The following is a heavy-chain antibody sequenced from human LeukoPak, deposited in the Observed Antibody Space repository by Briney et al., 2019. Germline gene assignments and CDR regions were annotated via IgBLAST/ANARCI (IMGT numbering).Heavy chain of an antibody. Sequence: QPGGSLRLSCAASGFTFSSYGMHWVRQAPGKGLEWVAVISYDGSNKYYADSVKGRFTISRDNPKNTLYLQMNSLRAEDTAVYYCAKDRPTPRYCSGGSCSYFDYWGQGTLVTVSS. J-gene: IGHJ4*02. V-gene: IGHV3-30*18. CDR2: ISYDGSNK. CDR3: AKDRPTPRYCSGGSCSYFDY. D-gene: IGHD2-15*01. CDR1: GFTFSSYG.